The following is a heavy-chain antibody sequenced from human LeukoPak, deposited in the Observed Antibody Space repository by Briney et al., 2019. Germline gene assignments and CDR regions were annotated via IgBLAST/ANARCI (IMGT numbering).Heavy chain of an antibody. CDR3: ARDLSGSSSWYSNY. J-gene: IGHJ4*02. D-gene: IGHD6-13*01. V-gene: IGHV3-21*01. CDR2: ISSSSSYI. Sequence: GGSLRLSCAASGFTFSRYSMNWVRQAPGKGLEWVSSISSSSSYIYYADSVKGRFTISRDNAKNSLYLQMNSLRAEDTAVYYCARDLSGSSSWYSNYWGQGTLVTVSS. CDR1: GFTFSRYS.